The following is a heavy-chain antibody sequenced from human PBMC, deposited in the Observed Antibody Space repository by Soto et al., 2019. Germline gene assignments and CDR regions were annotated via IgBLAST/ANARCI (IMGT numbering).Heavy chain of an antibody. V-gene: IGHV3-23*01. CDR2: IDGSGDNT. D-gene: IGHD6-19*01. CDR1: GFTFNNYA. J-gene: IGHJ3*02. Sequence: EVQLLESGGGLVHPGGSLRLSCAASGFTFNNYAMSWVRQAPGKGLEWVSAIDGSGDNTHYADSVKGRFTFSRDNSKNTLYLQMNSLRAEDTAVYYCAKQVTGWYNDAFDIWGQGTMVTVSS. CDR3: AKQVTGWYNDAFDI.